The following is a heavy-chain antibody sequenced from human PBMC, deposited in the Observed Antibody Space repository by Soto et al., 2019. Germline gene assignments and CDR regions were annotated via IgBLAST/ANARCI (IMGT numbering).Heavy chain of an antibody. Sequence: PGGSLRLSCAASGFTFSSYSMNWVRQAPGKGLEWVSSISSSSSYIYYADSVKGRFTISRDNAKNSLYLQMNSLRAEDTAVYYCARFRYCSSTSCYVPYYYYMDVWGKGTTVTVSS. CDR3: ARFRYCSSTSCYVPYYYYMDV. CDR2: ISSSSSYI. CDR1: GFTFSSYS. V-gene: IGHV3-21*01. D-gene: IGHD2-2*01. J-gene: IGHJ6*03.